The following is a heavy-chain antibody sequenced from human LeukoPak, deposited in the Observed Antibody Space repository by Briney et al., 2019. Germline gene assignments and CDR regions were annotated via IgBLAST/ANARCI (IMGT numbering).Heavy chain of an antibody. CDR2: IKQDGSEK. J-gene: IGHJ4*02. CDR3: SRSLDY. CDR1: GFPFSGSW. V-gene: IGHV3-7*01. Sequence: GGSLRLSCAASGFPFSGSWVDWVRQAPGKRMEWVANIKQDGSEKHYADSVKGRFTISRDNAKNSLFLQMSGLRAEDTAVYYCSRSLDYWGQGALVTVSS.